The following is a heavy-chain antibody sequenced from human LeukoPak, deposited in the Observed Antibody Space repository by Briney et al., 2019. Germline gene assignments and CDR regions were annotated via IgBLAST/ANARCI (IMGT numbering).Heavy chain of an antibody. CDR2: ISSSSSYI. CDR1: GFTFSSYS. CDR3: ARDPYYYGSGSYIAY. V-gene: IGHV3-21*01. Sequence: GGSLRLSCAASGFTFSSYSMNWVRQAPGKGLEWVSSISSSSSYIYYADSVKGRFTISRDNAKNSLYLQMNSLRAEDTAVYYCARDPYYYGSGSYIAYWGQGTLVTVSS. D-gene: IGHD3-10*01. J-gene: IGHJ4*02.